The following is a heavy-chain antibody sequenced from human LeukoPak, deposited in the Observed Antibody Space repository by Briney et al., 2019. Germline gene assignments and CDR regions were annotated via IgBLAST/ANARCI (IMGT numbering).Heavy chain of an antibody. D-gene: IGHD5-12*01. Sequence: PGGSLRLSCAASGFTFSSYGMHWVRQAPGQGLGWVAVIWYDGSNKYYADSVKGRFTISRDNSKNTLYLQMNSLRAEDTAVYYCAKLVATGVDFDYWGQGTLVTVSS. J-gene: IGHJ4*02. CDR1: GFTFSSYG. CDR2: IWYDGSNK. CDR3: AKLVATGVDFDY. V-gene: IGHV3-33*06.